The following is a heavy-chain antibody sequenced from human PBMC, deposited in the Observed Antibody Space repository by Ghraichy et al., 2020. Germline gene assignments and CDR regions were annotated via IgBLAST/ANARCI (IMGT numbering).Heavy chain of an antibody. D-gene: IGHD3-22*01. J-gene: IGHJ4*02. Sequence: GGSLRLSCAASGFTFSDYYMSWIRQAPGKGLEWVSYISSSSSYTNYADSVKGRFTISRDNAKNSLYLQMNSLRAEDTAVYYCARGKYYYDSSGYYWGQGTLVTVSS. CDR2: ISSSSSYT. CDR1: GFTFSDYY. V-gene: IGHV3-11*06. CDR3: ARGKYYYDSSGYY.